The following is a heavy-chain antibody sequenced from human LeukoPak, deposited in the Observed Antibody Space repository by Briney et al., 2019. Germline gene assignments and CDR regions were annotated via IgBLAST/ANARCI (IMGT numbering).Heavy chain of an antibody. J-gene: IGHJ5*02. D-gene: IGHD3-22*01. V-gene: IGHV4-4*07. CDR1: GGSISSYY. Sequence: SETLSLTCTVSGGSISSYYWSWIRQPAGKGLEWIGRIYTSGSTNYNPSLKSRVTISVEKSKNQFSLKLSSVTAADTAVYYCARDRGSSGYYGGWFDPWGQGTLVTVSS. CDR3: ARDRGSSGYYGGWFDP. CDR2: IYTSGST.